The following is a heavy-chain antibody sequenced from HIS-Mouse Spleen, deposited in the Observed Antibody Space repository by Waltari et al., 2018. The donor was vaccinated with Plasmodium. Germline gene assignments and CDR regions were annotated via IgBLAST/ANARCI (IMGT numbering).Heavy chain of an antibody. Sequence: EVQLVESGGGLIQPGGSLRLSCAASGFTVSSNYMSWVRQAPGKGLEWVSGIYSGGSTYYAESVKGRCTISRDNSKNTLYLQMNSLRAEDTAVYYCARGMKSSSSAFDIWGQGTMVTVSS. CDR1: GFTVSSNY. V-gene: IGHV3-53*01. J-gene: IGHJ3*02. CDR3: ARGMKSSSSAFDI. CDR2: IYSGGST. D-gene: IGHD6-6*01.